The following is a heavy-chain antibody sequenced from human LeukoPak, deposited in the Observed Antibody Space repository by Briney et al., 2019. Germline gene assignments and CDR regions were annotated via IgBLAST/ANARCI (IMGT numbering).Heavy chain of an antibody. D-gene: IGHD5-18*01. CDR3: ARPGVGGGRYGAFDI. V-gene: IGHV4-59*08. J-gene: IGHJ3*02. CDR1: GGSISSYY. CDR2: IYYSGIT. Sequence: SETLSLTCTVSGGSISSYYWSWIRQPPGKGLEWIGYIYYSGITNYNPSLKSRVTISVDTSKNQFSLKLSSVTAADTAVYYCARPGVGGGRYGAFDIWGQGTMVTVSS.